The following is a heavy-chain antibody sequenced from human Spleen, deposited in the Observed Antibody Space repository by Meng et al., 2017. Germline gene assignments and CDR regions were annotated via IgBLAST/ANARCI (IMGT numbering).Heavy chain of an antibody. Sequence: QVQLVQSGAEVKKPGASVKVSCKPSGYNFPDYYIHWVRQAPGQGLEWMGRIDPKNGGTHYAQKFQGRVTMTGDTSISTAYMDLSGLRSDDTAVYYCARDEDISAAGKLFGDYWGQGTLVTVSS. CDR1: GYNFPDYY. CDR3: ARDEDISAAGKLFGDY. D-gene: IGHD6-13*01. V-gene: IGHV1-2*06. J-gene: IGHJ4*02. CDR2: IDPKNGGT.